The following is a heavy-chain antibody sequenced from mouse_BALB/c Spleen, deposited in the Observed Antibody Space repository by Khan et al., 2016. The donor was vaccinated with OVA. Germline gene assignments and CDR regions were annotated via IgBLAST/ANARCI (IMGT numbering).Heavy chain of an antibody. Sequence: DVMLVESGGDLVKPGGSLKLSCAASGFTFSSYSMSWVRQTPDKRLEWVASISSGGDYTYYPDSLKGRFTISSDNAKNTPYLQMSDLTSEDTAMYYCAGQLTGSCAYGGQGNLVTVSA. D-gene: IGHD4-1*01. CDR2: ISSGGDYT. J-gene: IGHJ3*01. V-gene: IGHV5-6*02. CDR3: AGQLTGSCAY. CDR1: GFTFSSYS.